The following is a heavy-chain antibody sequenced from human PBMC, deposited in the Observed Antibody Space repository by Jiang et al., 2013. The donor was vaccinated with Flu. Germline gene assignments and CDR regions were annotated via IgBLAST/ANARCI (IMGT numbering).Heavy chain of an antibody. V-gene: IGHV5-51*01. Sequence: PGESLKISCKGSGYSFTSYWDRLGAPDARERPGVDGIIYPGDSDTRYQPVLPRPGHHLSRKSISTAYLQWSSLKASDTAMYYCATRYSGSYSFDYWGQGTLVTVSS. CDR3: ATRYSGSYSFDY. CDR2: IYPGDSDT. D-gene: IGHD1-26*01. J-gene: IGHJ4*02. CDR1: GYSFTSYW.